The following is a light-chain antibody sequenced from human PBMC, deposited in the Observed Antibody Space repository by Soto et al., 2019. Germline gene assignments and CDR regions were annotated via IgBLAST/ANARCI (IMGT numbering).Light chain of an antibody. CDR3: QQYENLPT. V-gene: IGKV1-33*01. Sequence: IQMTQSSSSLSASVGHRVTLACQASQNINNYLNWYQQKPGRAPKLLIYDASNLEAGVPSRFRGIASGTYFTFTISRLKPEDIATYYCQQYENLPTFGQGTRLEIK. CDR1: QNINNY. J-gene: IGKJ5*01. CDR2: DAS.